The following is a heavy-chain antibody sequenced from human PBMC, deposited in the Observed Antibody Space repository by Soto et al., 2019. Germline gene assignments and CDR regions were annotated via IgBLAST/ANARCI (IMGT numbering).Heavy chain of an antibody. CDR1: GFTFSNYG. CDR3: AKKLSEISGYWEDIDY. V-gene: IGHV3-30*18. CDR2: ISYDGSNK. J-gene: IGHJ4*02. Sequence: QVQLVESGGGVVQPGRSLRLSCAASGFTFSNYGMHWVRQAPGKGLEWVAVISYDGSNKYYADSVKGRFTISRDNSKNTLALQMTSLRAEDTAVYDCAKKLSEISGYWEDIDYWGQGTLVTVSS. D-gene: IGHD3-22*01.